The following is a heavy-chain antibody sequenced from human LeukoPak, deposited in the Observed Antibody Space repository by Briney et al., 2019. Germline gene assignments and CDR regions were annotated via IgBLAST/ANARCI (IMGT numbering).Heavy chain of an antibody. J-gene: IGHJ4*02. CDR1: GFTFSSYG. CDR2: IWYDGSNK. V-gene: IGHV3-33*06. Sequence: GGSLRLSCAASGFTFSSYGMHWVRQAPGKGLEWVAVIWYDGSNKYYADSVKGRFTISRDNSKNTLYLQMNSPRAEDTAVYYCAKDGDTVTHFDYWGQGTLVTVSS. D-gene: IGHD4-17*01. CDR3: AKDGDTVTHFDY.